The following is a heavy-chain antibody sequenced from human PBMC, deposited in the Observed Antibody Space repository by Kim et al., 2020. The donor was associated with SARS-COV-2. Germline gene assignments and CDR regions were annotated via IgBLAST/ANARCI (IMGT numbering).Heavy chain of an antibody. D-gene: IGHD1-26*01. CDR1: GGSISTYY. CDR3: AREWELVFDY. Sequence: SETLSLTCTVSGGSISTYYWSWIRQPPGKGLEWIGYIYYSGSTNYNPSLKSRVTVSVDTSKNQFSLKLTSVTAADTAVYYCAREWELVFDYWGQGTLVTV. V-gene: IGHV4-59*01. J-gene: IGHJ4*02. CDR2: IYYSGST.